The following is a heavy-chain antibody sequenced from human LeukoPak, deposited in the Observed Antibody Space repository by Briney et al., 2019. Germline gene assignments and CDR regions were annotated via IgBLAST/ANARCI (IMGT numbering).Heavy chain of an antibody. D-gene: IGHD1-14*01. J-gene: IGHJ4*02. CDR3: ARETPYHHHVVY. CDR1: GGSISSYY. V-gene: IGHV4-4*08. CDR2: IYTSGST. Sequence: NPSETLSLTCTVSGGSISSYYWSWIRQPPGKGLEWIGRIYTSGSTNYNPSLKSRVTISVDTSKNQFPLKLSSVTAADTAVYYCARETPYHHHVVYWGQGTLVTVSS.